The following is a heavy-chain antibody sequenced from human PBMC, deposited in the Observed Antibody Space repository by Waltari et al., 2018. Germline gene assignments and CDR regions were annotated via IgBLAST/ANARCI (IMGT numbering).Heavy chain of an antibody. Sequence: QVQLQESGPGLVKPSQTLSLTCTVSGGSISSGSYSWSWLRQPAGKGLEWIGRIYTSGSTNYNPSLKSRVTISVDTSKNQFSLKLSSVTAADTAVYYCARTMVVTPNGAFDIWGQGTMVTVSS. D-gene: IGHD2-21*02. CDR3: ARTMVVTPNGAFDI. J-gene: IGHJ3*02. CDR2: IYTSGST. V-gene: IGHV4-61*02. CDR1: GGSISSGSYS.